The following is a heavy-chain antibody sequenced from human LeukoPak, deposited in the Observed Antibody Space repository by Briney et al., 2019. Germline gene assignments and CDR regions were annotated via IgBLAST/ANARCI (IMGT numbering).Heavy chain of an antibody. D-gene: IGHD2-15*01. CDR1: GFTFSDYY. V-gene: IGHV3-11*06. CDR2: ISSSSNYT. J-gene: IGHJ3*02. CDR3: ARDAYCSGGTCYHDPFDI. Sequence: PGGSLRLSCAASGFTFSDYYISWIRQAPGKGLEWVSYISSSSNYTNYAESVKGRFTISRDNAKNSLYLQMNSLRAEDTAVYYCARDAYCSGGTCYHDPFDIWGQGTMVTVSS.